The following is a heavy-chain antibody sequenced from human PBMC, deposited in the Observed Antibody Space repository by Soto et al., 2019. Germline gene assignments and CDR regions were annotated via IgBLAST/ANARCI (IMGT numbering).Heavy chain of an antibody. Sequence: SQTLSLTCAISGDSVSSNSAAWNWIRQSPSRGLEWLGRTYYRSKWYNDYAVSVKSRITINPDTSKNQFSLQLNSVTPETTAVYYCATAPRTTLPPPYYYGMDVWGQGTTVTVSS. D-gene: IGHD4-17*01. J-gene: IGHJ6*02. CDR3: ATAPRTTLPPPYYYGMDV. CDR2: TYYRSKWYN. CDR1: GDSVSSNSAA. V-gene: IGHV6-1*01.